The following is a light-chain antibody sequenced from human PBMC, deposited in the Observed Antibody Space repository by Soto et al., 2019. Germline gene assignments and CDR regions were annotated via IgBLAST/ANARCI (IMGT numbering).Light chain of an antibody. CDR3: SSYSASNNRRV. V-gene: IGLV2-8*01. Sequence: QSALTQPPSASGSPGQSVTISCTGTSGDVGAYNYVSWYQQYPGTAPRLIIYEVSKRPSGVPDRFSGSKSGNTASLTVSGLQAEDEAEYHCSSYSASNNRRVFGGGTKLTVL. CDR1: SGDVGAYNY. J-gene: IGLJ3*02. CDR2: EVS.